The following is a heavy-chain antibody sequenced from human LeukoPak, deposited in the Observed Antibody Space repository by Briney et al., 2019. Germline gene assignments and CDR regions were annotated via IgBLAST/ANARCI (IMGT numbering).Heavy chain of an antibody. CDR1: QFTFSSYG. CDR3: AKDSGEELTGFCDI. CDR2: ISYDGSNK. V-gene: IGHV3-30*18. Sequence: GGSLKLSCAASQFTFSSYGMHWVRQAPGKGLEWVAVISYDGSNKYYADSVKGRFTISRDNSKNTLYLQMNSLRAEDTAVYYCAKDSGEELTGFCDIWGQGTMVTVSS. D-gene: IGHD3-10*01. J-gene: IGHJ3*02.